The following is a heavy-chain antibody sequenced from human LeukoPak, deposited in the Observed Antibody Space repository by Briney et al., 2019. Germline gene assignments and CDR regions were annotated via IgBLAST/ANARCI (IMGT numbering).Heavy chain of an antibody. V-gene: IGHV3-23*01. J-gene: IGHJ3*01. CDR1: GFTFTSYA. CDR2: ISGSGGNT. CDR3: AKASFPYYDDSPFDV. D-gene: IGHD3-22*01. Sequence: PGGSLRLSCAASGFTFTSYAMKWVRPAPGKGLEWVSGISGSGGNTYIADSVKGRFTISRDNSKKTLYLQMNSLRAEDTAVYYCAKASFPYYDDSPFDVWGQGTMVTVSS.